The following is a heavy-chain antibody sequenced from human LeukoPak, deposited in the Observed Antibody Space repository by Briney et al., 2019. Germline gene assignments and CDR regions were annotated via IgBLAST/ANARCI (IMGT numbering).Heavy chain of an antibody. CDR3: ARGGDRRGFDY. D-gene: IGHD1-14*01. CDR2: IYDSGTT. Sequence: SQTLSLTCTVSGDSISNGGYYWSWIRQHPGKGLEWIGYIYDSGTTYYNPALQSRVTISVDMSDNHFSLKMRSMTAADTAVYFCARGGDRRGFDYWGQGTLVTASS. V-gene: IGHV4-31*03. CDR1: GDSISNGGYY. J-gene: IGHJ4*02.